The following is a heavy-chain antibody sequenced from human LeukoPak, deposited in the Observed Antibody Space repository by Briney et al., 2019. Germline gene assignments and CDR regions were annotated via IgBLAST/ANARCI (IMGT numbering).Heavy chain of an antibody. CDR1: GFTLSSYA. D-gene: IGHD3-3*01. Sequence: GGSLRLSCAASGFTLSSYAMSWVRQAPGKGLEWVSVISGSGGSTYYADSVKGRFTISRDNSKNTLYLQMNSLRAQDQAVYYLAKIWSMVYYFDYWGQGTLVTVSS. CDR2: ISGSGGST. CDR3: AKIWSMVYYFDY. V-gene: IGHV3-23*01. J-gene: IGHJ4*02.